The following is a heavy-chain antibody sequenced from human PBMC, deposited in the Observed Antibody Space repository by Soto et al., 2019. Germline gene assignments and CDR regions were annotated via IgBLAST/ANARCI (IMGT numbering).Heavy chain of an antibody. J-gene: IGHJ4*02. Sequence: EVQLVESGGGLVKPGGSLRLSCAASGFTFSSYSMNWVRQAPGKGLEWVLSISSSSSYIYYADSVKGRFTISRDNAKNSLYLQMNSLRAEDTAVYYCAHIAVAGKVNYFDYWGQGTLVTVSS. CDR3: AHIAVAGKVNYFDY. V-gene: IGHV3-21*01. D-gene: IGHD6-19*01. CDR1: GFTFSSYS. CDR2: ISSSSSYI.